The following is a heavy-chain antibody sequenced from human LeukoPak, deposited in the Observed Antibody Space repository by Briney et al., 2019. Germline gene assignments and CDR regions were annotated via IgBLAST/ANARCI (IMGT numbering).Heavy chain of an antibody. CDR3: AREEDNWGNNY. D-gene: IGHD7-27*01. CDR2: INAGNGNT. V-gene: IGHV1-3*01. J-gene: IGHJ4*02. CDR1: GYTFTSYA. Sequence: ASVKVSCKASGYTFTSYAMHWVRQAPGQRLEWMGWINAGNGNTKYSQKFQGRVTITRVTSASTAYMELSSLRSEDTAVYYRAREEDNWGNNYWGQGTLVTVSS.